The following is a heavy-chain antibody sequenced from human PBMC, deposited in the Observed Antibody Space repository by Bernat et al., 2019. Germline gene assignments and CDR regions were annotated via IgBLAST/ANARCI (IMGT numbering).Heavy chain of an antibody. CDR3: ARIATRRGWFDP. CDR2: IDWDDDK. D-gene: IGHD6-6*01. Sequence: QVTLRESGPALVKPTQTLTLTCTFSGFSLSTSGMCVSWIRQPPGKALEWLALIDWDDDKYYSTSLKTRLTISKDTSKNQVVLTMTNMDPMDTATYYCARIATRRGWFDPWGQGTLVTVSS. V-gene: IGHV2-70*01. J-gene: IGHJ5*02. CDR1: GFSLSTSGMC.